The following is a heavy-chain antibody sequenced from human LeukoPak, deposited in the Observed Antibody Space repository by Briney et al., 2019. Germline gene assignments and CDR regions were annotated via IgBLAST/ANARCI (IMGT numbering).Heavy chain of an antibody. Sequence: PGGSLRLSCAASGFTFSSYSMSWVRQPPGRGLEWVAAISGSGGSTYYADSVKGPFTISKDNSKNTLYLQMNSVSAEDTAVYYCAKNGGAYCSGGTCYVDYWGQGTLVTVSS. V-gene: IGHV3-23*01. J-gene: IGHJ4*02. CDR1: GFTFSSYS. CDR3: AKNGGAYCSGGTCYVDY. D-gene: IGHD2-15*01. CDR2: ISGSGGST.